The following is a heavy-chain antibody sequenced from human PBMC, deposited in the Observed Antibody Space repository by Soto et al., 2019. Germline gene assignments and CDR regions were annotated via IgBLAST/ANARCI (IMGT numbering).Heavy chain of an antibody. CDR3: AKSRDAYNFYFYYGMDV. CDR2: ILYDGSNK. Sequence: QVQLVESGGGVVQPGRSLRLSCAASGFTFSNYGMHWVRQTPGKGLEWVALILYDGSNKYYGDSVKGRFTISRDNSKNTLYLQVSSLRAEDTAVYYCAKSRDAYNFYFYYGMDVWGQGNTVTVS. CDR1: GFTFSNYG. D-gene: IGHD2-2*01. V-gene: IGHV3-30*18. J-gene: IGHJ6*02.